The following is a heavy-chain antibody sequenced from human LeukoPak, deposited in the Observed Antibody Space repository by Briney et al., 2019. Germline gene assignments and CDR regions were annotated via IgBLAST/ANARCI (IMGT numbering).Heavy chain of an antibody. Sequence: GGSLRLSCAASGFTFDDYGMSWVRQAPGKGLEWLSGINWNGGSTGYADSVKGRFTISRDNAKNSLYLQMNSLRAEDTALYHCARGGIAAAGTLDIWGQGTMVTVSS. J-gene: IGHJ3*02. V-gene: IGHV3-20*01. CDR2: INWNGGST. CDR3: ARGGIAAAGTLDI. D-gene: IGHD6-13*01. CDR1: GFTFDDYG.